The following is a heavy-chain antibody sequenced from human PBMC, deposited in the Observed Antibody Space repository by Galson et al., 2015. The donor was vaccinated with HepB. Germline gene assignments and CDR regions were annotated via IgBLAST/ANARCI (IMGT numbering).Heavy chain of an antibody. CDR2: IEWDNKK. CDR1: GFSLNSREPR. J-gene: IGHJ5*02. CDR3: VRIGPAAVDS. Sequence: PALVKPTQTLTLTCTFSGFSLNSREPRVSWIRQPPGKALEWLARIEWDNKKFYRASLKTRLTTSKDTSKNQVVLTLTNVDPVDTATYYCVRIGPAAVDSWGLGTLVTVSS. D-gene: IGHD6-13*01. V-gene: IGHV2-70*04.